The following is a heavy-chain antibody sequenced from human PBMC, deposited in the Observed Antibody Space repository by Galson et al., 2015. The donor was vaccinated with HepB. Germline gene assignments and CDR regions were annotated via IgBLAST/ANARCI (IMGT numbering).Heavy chain of an antibody. CDR1: GFTFINAW. J-gene: IGHJ4*02. D-gene: IGHD6-13*01. CDR3: TTDIRGIAVTGTGAY. CDR2: IKRKTDGGTT. Sequence: SLRLSCAASGFTFINAWMSWVRQAPGKGLEWVGRIKRKTDGGTTDYAAPVKGRFTISRDDSENTLYLEMNSLKTEDTAVYYCTTDIRGIAVTGTGAYWGQGILVTVSS. V-gene: IGHV3-15*01.